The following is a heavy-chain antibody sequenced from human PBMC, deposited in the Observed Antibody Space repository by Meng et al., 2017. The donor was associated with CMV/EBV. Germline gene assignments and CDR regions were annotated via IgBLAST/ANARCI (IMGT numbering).Heavy chain of an antibody. D-gene: IGHD3-3*01. CDR2: INSDGSST. V-gene: IGHV3-74*01. Sequence: GGPLRLSCAASGFTFSSYWMHWVRQAPGKGLVWVSRINSDGSSTSYADSVKGRFTISRDNAKNTLYLQMNSLRAEDTAVYYCAKVKFWSGPLDVWGPGTTVTVSS. J-gene: IGHJ6*02. CDR3: AKVKFWSGPLDV. CDR1: GFTFSSYW.